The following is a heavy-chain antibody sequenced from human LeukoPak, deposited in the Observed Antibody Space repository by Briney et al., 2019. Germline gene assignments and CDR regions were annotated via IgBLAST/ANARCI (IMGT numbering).Heavy chain of an antibody. J-gene: IGHJ4*02. D-gene: IGHD3-22*01. Sequence: PGGSLRLSCAASGLTFSSYAMSWVRQAPGKGLEWVPAISSSGGSTYYADSVKGRFTISRDNSKNTLYLQMNSLRAEDTAVYYCAKLRSVYYYDTSYPAPFDYWGQGTLVTVSS. CDR3: AKLRSVYYYDTSYPAPFDY. V-gene: IGHV3-23*01. CDR1: GLTFSSYA. CDR2: ISSSGGST.